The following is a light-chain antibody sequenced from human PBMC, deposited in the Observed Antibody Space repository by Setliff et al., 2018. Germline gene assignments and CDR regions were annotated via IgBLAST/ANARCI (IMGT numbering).Light chain of an antibody. CDR3: SSYAASYNPYV. J-gene: IGLJ1*01. CDR2: EVS. V-gene: IGLV2-23*02. CDR1: NSDIGTYNL. Sequence: QSALTQPASVSGSPGQSITISCTGANSDIGTYNLVSWYQQHPGRAPNLMIYEVSRRPSGVSDRFSASKSGNTASLTISGLQAEDEADYYCSSYAASYNPYVFGSGTKVTVL.